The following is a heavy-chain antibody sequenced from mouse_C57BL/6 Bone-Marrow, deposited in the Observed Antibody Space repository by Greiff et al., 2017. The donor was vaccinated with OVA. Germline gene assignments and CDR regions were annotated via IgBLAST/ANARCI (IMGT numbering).Heavy chain of an antibody. CDR1: GYTFTSYG. D-gene: IGHD1-1*01. CDR2: IYPRSGNT. Sequence: QVQLQQSGAELARPGASVKLSCKASGYTFTSYGISWVKQRTGQGLEWIGEIYPRSGNTYYNEKFKGKATLTADKSSSTAYMELRSLTSEDSAVYFCARGGYYGSSYYFDYGGQGTTLTVSS. CDR3: ARGGYYGSSYYFDY. J-gene: IGHJ2*01. V-gene: IGHV1-81*01.